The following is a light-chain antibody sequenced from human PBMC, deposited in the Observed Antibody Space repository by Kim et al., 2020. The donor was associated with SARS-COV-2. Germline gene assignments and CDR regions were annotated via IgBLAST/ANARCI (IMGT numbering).Light chain of an antibody. CDR1: QSVKNN. Sequence: IVLTQSPATLSVSPGERVTLSCRASQSVKNNLAWYQQRPGQAPRLLNYGASTRATDSSARFSGSGSGTEFTLTIRSLQSEDLAVYYCQQYNDWRLLTFGGGTKVDIK. CDR2: GAS. CDR3: QQYNDWRLLT. V-gene: IGKV3-15*01. J-gene: IGKJ4*01.